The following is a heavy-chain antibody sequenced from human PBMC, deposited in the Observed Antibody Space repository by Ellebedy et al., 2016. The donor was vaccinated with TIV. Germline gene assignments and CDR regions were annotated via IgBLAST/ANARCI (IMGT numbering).Heavy chain of an antibody. D-gene: IGHD5-12*01. CDR3: ARDLGGGYDY. V-gene: IGHV3-7*03. J-gene: IGHJ4*02. CDR2: IKQDGSEK. CDR1: GFTFSSYW. Sequence: GESLKISCAASGFTFSSYWMSWVRQAPGKGLEWVANIKQDGSEKYYVDSVKGRFTISRDNAKNSLYLQMNSLRAEDTAVYYCARDLGGGYDYWGQGTLVTVSS.